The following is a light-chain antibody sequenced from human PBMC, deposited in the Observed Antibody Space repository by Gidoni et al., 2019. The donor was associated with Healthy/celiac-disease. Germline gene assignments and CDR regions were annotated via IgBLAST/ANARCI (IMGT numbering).Light chain of an antibody. Sequence: EIVLTQSPGTLSLSPGERATLSCSASQSVSSSYLAWYQQKPGQAHRLLIYGASSRATGIPDRFSGSGSGTDFTLTISRLEPEDFAVYYCQQYGSSPLTFGGGTKVEIK. CDR3: QQYGSSPLT. V-gene: IGKV3-20*01. CDR1: QSVSSSY. J-gene: IGKJ4*01. CDR2: GAS.